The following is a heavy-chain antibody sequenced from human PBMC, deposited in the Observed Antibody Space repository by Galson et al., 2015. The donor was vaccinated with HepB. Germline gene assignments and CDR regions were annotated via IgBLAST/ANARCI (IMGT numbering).Heavy chain of an antibody. V-gene: IGHV1-2*02. CDR1: GYTFTGYY. CDR3: ARSKAIFGVVGGWFDR. Sequence: SVKVSCKASGYTFTGYYMHWVRQAPGQGLEWMGWINPNSGGTNYAQKFQGRVTMTRDTSISTAYMELSRLRSDDTAVYYCARSKAIFGVVGGWFDRWGQGTLVTVSS. J-gene: IGHJ5*02. CDR2: INPNSGGT. D-gene: IGHD3-3*01.